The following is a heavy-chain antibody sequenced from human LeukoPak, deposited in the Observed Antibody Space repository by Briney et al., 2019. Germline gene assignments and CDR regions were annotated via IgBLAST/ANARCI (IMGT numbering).Heavy chain of an antibody. CDR1: GFTFSGYA. V-gene: IGHV3-23*01. CDR2: ISGSGGST. Sequence: GGSLRLSCAASGFTFSGYAMSWVRQAPGKGLEWVSAISGSGGSTYYADSVKGRFTISRDNSKNTLYLQMNSLRAEDTAVYYCAKHDIVVVVAATNIDYWGQGTLVTVSS. D-gene: IGHD2-15*01. J-gene: IGHJ4*02. CDR3: AKHDIVVVVAATNIDY.